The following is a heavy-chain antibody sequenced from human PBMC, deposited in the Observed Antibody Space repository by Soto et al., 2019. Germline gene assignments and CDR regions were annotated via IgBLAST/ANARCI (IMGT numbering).Heavy chain of an antibody. CDR2: IYYSGST. Sequence: QLQLQESGPGLVKPSETLSLTCTVSGGSISSSSYYWGWIRQPPGKGLEWIGSIYYSGSTYYNPPLKSRVTISVDTSKNQFSLKLSSVTAADTAVYYCARHATTVVTRTIGYWGQGTLVTVSS. D-gene: IGHD4-17*01. V-gene: IGHV4-39*01. CDR1: GGSISSSSYY. J-gene: IGHJ4*02. CDR3: ARHATTVVTRTIGY.